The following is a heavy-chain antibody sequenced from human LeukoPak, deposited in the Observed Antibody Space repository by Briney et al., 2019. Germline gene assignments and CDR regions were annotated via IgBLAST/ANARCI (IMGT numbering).Heavy chain of an antibody. J-gene: IGHJ2*01. CDR2: IYYSGST. D-gene: IGHD4-17*01. CDR3: ARVTTDYGDANYFDL. Sequence: SETLSLTCTVSGGSISSYYWSWIRQPPGKGLEWIGYIYYSGSTNYNPSLKSRVTISVDTSKKKFSLKLSSVTAADTAVYYCARVTTDYGDANYFDLWGRGTLVTVSS. CDR1: GGSISSYY. V-gene: IGHV4-59*01.